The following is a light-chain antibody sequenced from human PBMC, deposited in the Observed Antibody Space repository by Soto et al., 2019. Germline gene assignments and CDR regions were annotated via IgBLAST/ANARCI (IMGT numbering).Light chain of an antibody. V-gene: IGKV1-9*01. J-gene: IGKJ5*01. CDR1: QVISTS. Sequence: IQLTQPPSFLSPSIGESVTITCRASQVISTSLAWYQVKPGKAPKLLIYAASTLESGVPSRFSATVSGTEFSLTITSLQPEDFTTYYCQQLFYLPIPFAQGTRLDIK. CDR3: QQLFYLPIP. CDR2: AAS.